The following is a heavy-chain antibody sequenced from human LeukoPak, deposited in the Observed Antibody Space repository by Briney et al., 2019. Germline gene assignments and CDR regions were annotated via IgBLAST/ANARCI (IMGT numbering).Heavy chain of an antibody. CDR1: GGSISSYY. CDR3: ARAQYCTNGVCYTNGWFDP. D-gene: IGHD2-8*01. J-gene: IGHJ5*02. Sequence: PSETLSLTCTVSGGSISSYYWSWIRQPPGKGLEWIGYIYYSGSTNYNPSLKSRVTISVDTSKSQFSLKLSSVTAADTAVYYCARAQYCTNGVCYTNGWFDPWGQGTLVTVSS. V-gene: IGHV4-59*01. CDR2: IYYSGST.